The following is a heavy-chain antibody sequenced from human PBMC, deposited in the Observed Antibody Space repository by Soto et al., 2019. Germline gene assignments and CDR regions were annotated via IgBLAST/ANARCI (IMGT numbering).Heavy chain of an antibody. CDR1: GFSFTTYGVG. D-gene: IGHD2-2*01. CDR2: IYWDDQK. V-gene: IGHV2-5*02. CDR3: TKKGQYHDSSACGRDCYMDV. Sequence: QITLKESGPTLVKPTQTLTLTCTFSGFSFTTYGVGVGWIRQAPGKAPEWLALIYWDDQKTFRSSLESRLTITKDTSKDQAVLTITNMDPVDTATYYCTKKGQYHDSSACGRDCYMDVWGKGTTVTVSS. J-gene: IGHJ6*04.